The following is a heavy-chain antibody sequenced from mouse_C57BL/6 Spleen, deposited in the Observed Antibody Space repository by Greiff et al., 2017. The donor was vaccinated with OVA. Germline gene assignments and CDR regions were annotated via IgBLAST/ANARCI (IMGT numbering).Heavy chain of an antibody. Sequence: EVQLVESGGGLVKPGGSLKLSCAASGFTFSSYTMSWVRQTPEKRLEWVATISGGGGNTYYPDSVKGRFTISRDNAKNTLYLQMSSLRSEDTALYYCARRIVPYGYDEDYAMDYWGQGTSVTVSS. V-gene: IGHV5-9*01. CDR1: GFTFSSYT. CDR3: ARRIVPYGYDEDYAMDY. D-gene: IGHD2-2*01. CDR2: ISGGGGNT. J-gene: IGHJ4*01.